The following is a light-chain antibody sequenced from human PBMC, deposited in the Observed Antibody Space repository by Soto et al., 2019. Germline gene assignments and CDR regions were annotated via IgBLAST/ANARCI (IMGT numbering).Light chain of an antibody. CDR2: LNSDGSH. Sequence: QSVLTQSPSASASLGASVKLTCTLSSGHSSHAIAWHQQQPEKGPRYLMRLNSDGSHNKGDGIPDRFSGSSSGAERYLTNSRLQAEDEADYYCQTWGTGIGVFGGGTKLTVL. CDR1: SGHSSHA. CDR3: QTWGTGIGV. V-gene: IGLV4-69*01. J-gene: IGLJ3*02.